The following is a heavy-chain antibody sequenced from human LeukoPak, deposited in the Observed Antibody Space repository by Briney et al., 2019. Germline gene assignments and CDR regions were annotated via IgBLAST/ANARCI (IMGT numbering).Heavy chain of an antibody. CDR2: ISVYNHNT. CDR3: ARTNLDCKNGVCYDY. D-gene: IGHD2-8*01. V-gene: IGHV1-18*01. Sequence: ASVKVSCKASGYTFPSSGISWVRQAPGQGLEWMGWISVYNHNTNYAQKFQGRVTVTTDTSTSTAYMELRSLRSDDTAVYYCARTNLDCKNGVCYDYWGQGTPVTVSS. J-gene: IGHJ4*02. CDR1: GYTFPSSG.